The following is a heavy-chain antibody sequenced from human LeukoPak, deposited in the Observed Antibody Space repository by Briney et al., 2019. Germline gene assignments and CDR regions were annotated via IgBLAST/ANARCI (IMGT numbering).Heavy chain of an antibody. J-gene: IGHJ4*02. CDR2: IIPIFGTA. CDR1: GGTFSSYA. D-gene: IGHD3-22*01. CDR3: AGGSLSITMIPLDY. Sequence: ASVRVSCKASGGTFSSYAISWVRQAPGQGLEWMGGIIPIFGTANYAQKFQGRVTITTDESTSTAYMELSSPRSEDTAVYYCAGGSLSITMIPLDYWGQGTLVTVSS. V-gene: IGHV1-69*05.